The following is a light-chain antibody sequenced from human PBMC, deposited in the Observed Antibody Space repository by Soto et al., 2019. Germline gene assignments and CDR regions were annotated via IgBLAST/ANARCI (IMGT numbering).Light chain of an antibody. V-gene: IGKV1-5*01. CDR3: QQYDNYPLT. J-gene: IGKJ4*01. CDR2: DAS. CDR1: QSVGSW. Sequence: DIQMTQSPSTLSASVGDRVTISCRASQSVGSWLAWYQQKPGKAPKFLIYDASTLESGVPSRFSGSGSGTEFTLNISSLQPDDFATYYCQQYDNYPLTFGGGPKVEI.